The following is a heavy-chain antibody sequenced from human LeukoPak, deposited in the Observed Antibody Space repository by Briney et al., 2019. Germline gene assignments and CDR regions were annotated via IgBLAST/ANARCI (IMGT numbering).Heavy chain of an antibody. CDR1: GGSISSSSYY. V-gene: IGHV4-39*07. CDR3: AREGGSIFGVVDS. D-gene: IGHD3-3*01. Sequence: SETLSLTCTVSGGSISSSSYYWGWIRQPPGKGLEWIGSIYYSGSTNYNPSLKSRVTISVDTSKNQFSLKLSSVTAADTAVYYCAREGGSIFGVVDSWGQGTLVTVSS. J-gene: IGHJ4*02. CDR2: IYYSGST.